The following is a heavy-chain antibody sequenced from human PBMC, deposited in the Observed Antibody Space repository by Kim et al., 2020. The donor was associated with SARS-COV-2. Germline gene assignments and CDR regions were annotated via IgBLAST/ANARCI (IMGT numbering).Heavy chain of an antibody. CDR2: WYN. CDR3: ARGSNSAFDI. D-gene: IGHD4-4*01. Sequence: WYNEYAVSVKGRISIKPDPSPNQFSLQLNSMTPEDTAVYYCARGSNSAFDIWGQGTVVTVSS. J-gene: IGHJ3*02. V-gene: IGHV6-1*01.